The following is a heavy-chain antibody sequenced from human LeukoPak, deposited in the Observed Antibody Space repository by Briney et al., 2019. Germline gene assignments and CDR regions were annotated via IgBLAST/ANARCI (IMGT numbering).Heavy chain of an antibody. CDR1: GFTFSSYW. D-gene: IGHD6-19*01. V-gene: IGHV3-7*01. J-gene: IGHJ4*02. Sequence: GGSLRLSCAASGFTFSSYWMSWVRQAPGKGLEWVANIKQDGSEKYYVDSVKGRFTISRDNSKNTLYLQMNSLRAEDTAVYYCARDEKAVAGRDFDYWGQGTLVTVSS. CDR2: IKQDGSEK. CDR3: ARDEKAVAGRDFDY.